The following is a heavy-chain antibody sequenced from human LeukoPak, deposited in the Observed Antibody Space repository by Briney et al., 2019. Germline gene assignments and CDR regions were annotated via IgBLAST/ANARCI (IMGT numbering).Heavy chain of an antibody. CDR3: ARVEGNWFDP. J-gene: IGHJ5*02. CDR1: GVSVSSGSYY. V-gene: IGHV4-61*01. Sequence: PSETLSLTCTVSGVSVSSGSYYWRWIRQPPGKGLEWIGYIYYSGSTNYNPSLKSRVTISVDTSKNQFSLKLSSETAADTAVYFCARVEGNWFDPWGQGTLVTVSS. CDR2: IYYSGST.